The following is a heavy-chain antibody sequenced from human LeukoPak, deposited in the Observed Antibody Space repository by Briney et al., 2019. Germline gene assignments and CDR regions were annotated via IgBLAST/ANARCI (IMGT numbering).Heavy chain of an antibody. CDR3: TRDHSGSNQDAFDI. V-gene: IGHV3-49*03. CDR2: IRSKAYGGTT. CDR1: GFTFGDYA. Sequence: PGGSLRLSCTASGFTFGDYAMSWFRQAPGKGLEWVGFIRSKAYGGTTEYAASVKGRFTISRDDSKSIAYLQMNSLKTEDTAVYYCTRDHSGSNQDAFDIWGQGTMVTVSS. D-gene: IGHD1-14*01. J-gene: IGHJ3*02.